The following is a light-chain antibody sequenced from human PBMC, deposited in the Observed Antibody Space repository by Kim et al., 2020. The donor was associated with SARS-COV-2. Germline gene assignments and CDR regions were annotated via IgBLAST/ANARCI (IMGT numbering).Light chain of an antibody. J-gene: IGKJ5*01. V-gene: IGKV3-11*01. CDR1: QSINYY. Sequence: LSPGERATLSCRASQSINYYLAWYQQKPGQAPRLLINDVSNRATGIPPRFSGGGSGTDFTLTISSLEPEDFAVYYCQQRSNWPITFGQGTRLEIK. CDR2: DVS. CDR3: QQRSNWPIT.